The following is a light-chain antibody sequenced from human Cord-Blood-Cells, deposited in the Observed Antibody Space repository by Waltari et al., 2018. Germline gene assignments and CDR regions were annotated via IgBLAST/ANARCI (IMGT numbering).Light chain of an antibody. CDR1: RSDVGAYTL. CDR3: SSYAGSNNYV. CDR2: EVS. Sequence: QSALTQPPSASGSPGQSVTISCPGTRSDVGAYTLFSWYQPHPGKAPKLMIYEVSKRPSGCPDRFSGSKSGNTASLTVSGLQAEDEADYYCSSYAGSNNYVFGTGTKVTVL. V-gene: IGLV2-8*01. J-gene: IGLJ1*01.